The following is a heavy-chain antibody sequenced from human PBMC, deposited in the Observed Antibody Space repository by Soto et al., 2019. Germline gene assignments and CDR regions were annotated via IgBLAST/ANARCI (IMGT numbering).Heavy chain of an antibody. CDR1: GYTFTSYD. D-gene: IGHD2-2*01. J-gene: IGHJ6*03. V-gene: IGHV1-8*01. CDR2: MNPNSGNT. Sequence: ASVKVSCKASGYTFTSYDINWVRQATGQGLEWMGWMNPNSGNTGYAQKFQGRVTMTRNTSISTAYMELSSLRPEDTAVYYCARGLRIKCSSTSCVGVYYYYYMDIWGKGTTVTVSS. CDR3: ARGLRIKCSSTSCVGVYYYYYMDI.